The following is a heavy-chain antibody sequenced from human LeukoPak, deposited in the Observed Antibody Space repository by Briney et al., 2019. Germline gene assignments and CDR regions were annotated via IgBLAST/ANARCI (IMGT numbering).Heavy chain of an antibody. CDR1: GFTFSSYG. V-gene: IGHV3-33*01. CDR2: IWYDGSNK. D-gene: IGHD6-19*01. J-gene: IGHJ4*02. CDR3: ARFRGVAGTSPFDY. Sequence: GRSLRLSYAASGFTFSSYGMHWVRQAPGKGLEWVAVIWYDGSNKYYADSVKGRFTISRDNSKNTLYLQMNSLRAEDTAVYYCARFRGVAGTSPFDYWGQGTLVTVSS.